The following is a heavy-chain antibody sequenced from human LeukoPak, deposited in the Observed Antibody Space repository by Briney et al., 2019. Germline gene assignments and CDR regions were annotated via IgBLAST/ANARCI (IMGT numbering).Heavy chain of an antibody. D-gene: IGHD5-24*01. V-gene: IGHV1-18*01. CDR2: ISAYNGNT. CDR3: AREIDGYNAQCFDY. J-gene: IGHJ4*02. Sequence: ASVKVSCKASGYTFTSYGISWVRQAPGRGLEWMGWISAYNGNTNYVQKLQGRVTMTTDTSASTAYMELRSLRSDDTAVYYCAREIDGYNAQCFDYWGQGTLVTVSS. CDR1: GYTFTSYG.